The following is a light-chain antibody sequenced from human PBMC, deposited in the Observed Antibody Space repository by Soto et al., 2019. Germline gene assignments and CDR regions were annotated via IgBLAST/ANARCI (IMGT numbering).Light chain of an antibody. V-gene: IGKV1-5*01. J-gene: IGKJ1*01. Sequence: DIQVTQSPSTLSASVGDRVTITCGASQSIGTWLAWYQQKPGKAPKLLIFDASTLESVVPSRFSGSGAGTDFTLTISSLQPDDLATYFCQQYSDSSGAFGQGTRVEIK. CDR2: DAS. CDR3: QQYSDSSGA. CDR1: QSIGTW.